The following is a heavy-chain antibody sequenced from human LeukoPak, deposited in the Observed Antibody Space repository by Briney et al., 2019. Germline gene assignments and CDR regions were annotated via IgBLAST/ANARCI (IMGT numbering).Heavy chain of an antibody. J-gene: IGHJ5*02. D-gene: IGHD2-2*03. CDR3: ARDGYCSSTSCGNWFDP. CDR2: ISSSSSYI. V-gene: IGHV3-21*01. Sequence: GGSLRLSCAASGFTFSSYSMNWVRQAPGKGLEWVSSISSSSSYIYYADSVKGRFTISGDNAKNSLYLQMNSLRAEDTAVYYCARDGYCSSTSCGNWFDPWGQGTLVTVSS. CDR1: GFTFSSYS.